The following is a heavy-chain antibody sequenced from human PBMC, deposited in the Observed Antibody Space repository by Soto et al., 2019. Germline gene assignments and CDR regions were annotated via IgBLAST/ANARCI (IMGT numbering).Heavy chain of an antibody. CDR2: ISSDGSKK. CDR1: RFISSTSG. D-gene: IGHD5-12*01. J-gene: IGHJ6*02. Sequence: QVQLVESGGGVVQPGRSLRLSCAASRFISSTSGMHWVRQVPGKGLEWVAVISSDGSKKYYADSVKGRFTISRDKAKNSLYVEMNSLRAEETAVYYCVKGLEVSSGYGGWGMEVWGHGTTVTVSS. CDR3: VKGLEVSSGYGGWGMEV. V-gene: IGHV3-30*18.